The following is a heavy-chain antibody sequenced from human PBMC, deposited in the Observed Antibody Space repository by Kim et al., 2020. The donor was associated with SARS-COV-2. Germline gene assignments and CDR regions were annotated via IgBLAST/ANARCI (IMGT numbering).Heavy chain of an antibody. Sequence: KGRFTISRDESTNTMYLQMIGLKTEDTAVYYCSTGITRVRGIIDGYFDYWGQGTLVTVSS. V-gene: IGHV3-15*08. J-gene: IGHJ4*02. CDR3: STGITRVRGIIDGYFDY. D-gene: IGHD3-10*01.